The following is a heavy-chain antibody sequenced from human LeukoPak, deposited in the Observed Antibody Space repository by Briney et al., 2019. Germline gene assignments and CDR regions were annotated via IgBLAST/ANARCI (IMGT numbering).Heavy chain of an antibody. CDR1: GYTFTSYY. D-gene: IGHD3-22*01. CDR3: ARPQRAYYYDSSGYYLDY. V-gene: IGHV1-46*01. Sequence: ASVKVSCEASGYTFTSYYMHWVRQAPGQGLEWMGIINPSGGSTSYAQKFQGRVTMTRDTSTSTVYMELSSLRSEDTAVYYCARPQRAYYYDSSGYYLDYWGQGTLVTVSS. J-gene: IGHJ4*02. CDR2: INPSGGST.